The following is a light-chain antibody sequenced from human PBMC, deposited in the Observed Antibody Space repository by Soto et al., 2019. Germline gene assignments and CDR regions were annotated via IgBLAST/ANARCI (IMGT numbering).Light chain of an antibody. Sequence: DIQMTQSPSSVSASVGARVTITCRASQGSSSWLAWYQQKPGKATKLLIYAASSLQSGVPSRFSGSGSGTDFTLTISSLQPEDFASYYCQHANSFPLTFGGGTKVEIK. CDR2: AAS. CDR1: QGSSSW. CDR3: QHANSFPLT. V-gene: IGKV1-12*01. J-gene: IGKJ4*01.